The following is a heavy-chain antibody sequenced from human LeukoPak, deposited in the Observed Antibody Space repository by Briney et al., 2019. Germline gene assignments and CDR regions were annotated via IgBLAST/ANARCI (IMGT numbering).Heavy chain of an antibody. Sequence: PGRSLRLSCAASGFTFSSYAMHWVRQAPGKGLEWVAVISYDGSNKYYADSVKGRFTISRDNSKNTLYLQMNSLRAEDTAVYYCAKGSTVFGVVIRTYLDYWGQGTLVTVSS. V-gene: IGHV3-30-3*01. CDR3: AKGSTVFGVVIRTYLDY. J-gene: IGHJ4*02. D-gene: IGHD3-3*01. CDR1: GFTFSSYA. CDR2: ISYDGSNK.